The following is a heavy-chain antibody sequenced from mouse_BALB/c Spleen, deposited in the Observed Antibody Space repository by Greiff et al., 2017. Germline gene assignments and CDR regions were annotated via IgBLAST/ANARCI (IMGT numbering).Heavy chain of an antibody. J-gene: IGHJ4*01. Sequence: VQLQQSGTVLARPGASVKMSCKASGYTFTSYWMHWVKQRPGQGLEWIGAIYPGNSDTSYNQKFKGKAKLTAVTSTSTAYMELSSLTNEDSAVYYCTRDYGSSYVGAMDYWGQGTSVTVSS. CDR1: GYTFTSYW. CDR2: IYPGNSDT. CDR3: TRDYGSSYVGAMDY. V-gene: IGHV1-5*01. D-gene: IGHD1-1*01.